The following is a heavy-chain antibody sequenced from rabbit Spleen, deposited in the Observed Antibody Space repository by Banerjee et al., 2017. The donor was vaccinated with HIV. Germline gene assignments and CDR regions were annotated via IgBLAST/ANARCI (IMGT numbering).Heavy chain of an antibody. Sequence: QEQLVESGGGLVQPGGSLKLSCKASGFDLSGYGVSWVRQAPGKGLEWIGYIDPVFGSTYYASWVNGRFPISSHNAQNTLYLQLNSLTAADTATYFCVRDRANIGGDYGPYYFDLWGPGTLVTVS. CDR1: GFDLSGYG. CDR3: VRDRANIGGDYGPYYFDL. D-gene: IGHD2-1*01. CDR2: IDPVFGST. V-gene: IGHV1S47*01. J-gene: IGHJ4*01.